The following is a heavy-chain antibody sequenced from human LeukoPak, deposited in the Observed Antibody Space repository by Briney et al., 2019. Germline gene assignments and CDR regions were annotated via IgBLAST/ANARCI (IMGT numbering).Heavy chain of an antibody. V-gene: IGHV3-73*01. Sequence: GGSLRLSCAASGFTFSGSAMHWVRQASGKGLEWVGRIRSKANSYATAYAASVKGRFTISRDDSKNTAYLQMNSLKTEDTAVYYCTRHTDKVGATDYFDYRGQGTLVTVSS. D-gene: IGHD1-26*01. J-gene: IGHJ4*02. CDR3: TRHTDKVGATDYFDY. CDR2: IRSKANSYAT. CDR1: GFTFSGSA.